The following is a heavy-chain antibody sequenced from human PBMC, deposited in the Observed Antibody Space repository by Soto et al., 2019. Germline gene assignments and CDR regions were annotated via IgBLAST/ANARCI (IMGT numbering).Heavy chain of an antibody. Sequence: APVKVSCKASGYTFTSYAMHWLSQAPGQRLEWMGWINAGNGNTKYSQKFQGRVTITRDTSASTAYMELSSLRSEDTAVYYCARSPSTTVTDYWGQGTLVTVSS. D-gene: IGHD4-17*01. CDR1: GYTFTSYA. V-gene: IGHV1-3*01. J-gene: IGHJ4*02. CDR2: INAGNGNT. CDR3: ARSPSTTVTDY.